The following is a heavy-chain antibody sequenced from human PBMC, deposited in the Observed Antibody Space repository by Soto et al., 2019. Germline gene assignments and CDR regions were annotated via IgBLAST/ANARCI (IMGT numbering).Heavy chain of an antibody. CDR3: VGHPTGFPNWIDP. Sequence: QMELQESGPGLVKPSETLSLTCTVSGGSITSSSYSWGWIRQPPGKGLEGIGSVDNCGIDYNPSLMSRVSISVDTSKIKFSLRLTSVTAADTALYYCVGHPTGFPNWIDPWGQGILVIVSS. CDR2: VDNCGI. V-gene: IGHV4-39*01. J-gene: IGHJ5*02. D-gene: IGHD2-15*01. CDR1: GGSITSSSYS.